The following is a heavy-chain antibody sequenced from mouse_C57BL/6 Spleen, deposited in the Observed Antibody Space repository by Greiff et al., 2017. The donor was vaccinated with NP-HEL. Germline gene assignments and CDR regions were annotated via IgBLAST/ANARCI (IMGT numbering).Heavy chain of an antibody. CDR1: GYSITSGYY. V-gene: IGHV3-6*01. CDR2: ISYDGSN. Sequence: EVQLQESGPGLVKPSQSLSLTCSVTGYSITSGYYWNWIRQFPGNKLEWMGYISYDGSNNYNPSLKNRISITRDTSKNQFFLKLNSVTTEDTATYYCAREGWLLQAYWGQGTLVTVSA. CDR3: AREGWLLQAY. D-gene: IGHD2-3*01. J-gene: IGHJ3*01.